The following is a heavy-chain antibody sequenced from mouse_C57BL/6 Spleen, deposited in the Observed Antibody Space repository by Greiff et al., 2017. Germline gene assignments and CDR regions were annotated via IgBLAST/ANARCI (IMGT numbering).Heavy chain of an antibody. CDR3: GKLPFAY. J-gene: IGHJ3*01. Sequence: QVQLQQPGAELVKPGASVKMSCKASGYTFTSYWITWVKQRPGQGLEWIGDIYPGSGSTNYNEKFKSKATLTLDTSSSTACMQLSSLTSLDSAVYYFGKLPFAYWGQGTLVSVSA. V-gene: IGHV1-55*01. CDR1: GYTFTSYW. CDR2: IYPGSGST.